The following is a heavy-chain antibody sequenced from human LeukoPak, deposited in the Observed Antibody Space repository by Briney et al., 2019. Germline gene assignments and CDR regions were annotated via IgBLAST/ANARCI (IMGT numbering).Heavy chain of an antibody. D-gene: IGHD2-21*02. J-gene: IGHJ3*02. CDR2: ISAYNGNT. Sequence: VSVKVSCKASGYTFTSYGISWVRQAPGQGLEWMGWISAYNGNTNYAQKLQGRVTMTTDTSTSTVYMELRSLRSDDTAVYYCARDKSSNCGGDYYNPRDAFDIWGQGTMVTVSS. V-gene: IGHV1-18*01. CDR1: GYTFTSYG. CDR3: ARDKSSNCGGDYYNPRDAFDI.